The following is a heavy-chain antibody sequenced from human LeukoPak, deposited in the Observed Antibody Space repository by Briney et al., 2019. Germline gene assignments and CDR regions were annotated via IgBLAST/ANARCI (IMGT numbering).Heavy chain of an antibody. D-gene: IGHD3-22*01. Sequence: PGRSLRLSCAASGFTFSNYAMHWVRQAPGKGLEWVAVISNVETNTYYADSVKGRFTISRDDAKNSLYLQMNGLRVEDTAIYYCAKDFPHYYEVPHGMDVWGQGTRVTVSS. V-gene: IGHV3-30*07. CDR1: GFTFSNYA. CDR3: AKDFPHYYEVPHGMDV. J-gene: IGHJ6*02. CDR2: ISNVETNT.